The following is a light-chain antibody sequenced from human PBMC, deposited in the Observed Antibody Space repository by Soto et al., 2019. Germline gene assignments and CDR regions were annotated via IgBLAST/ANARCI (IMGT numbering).Light chain of an antibody. Sequence: QSVLTQPPSVSAAPGQKVTISCSGSSSNIGNKDVSWYQQFPGTAPKLLIYDNNKRPSGIPDLFSGSKSGTSATLGITGLQTGDEADYYCGTWDSSLSADVFGTGTKVTVL. CDR2: DNN. CDR1: SSNIGNKD. V-gene: IGLV1-51*01. CDR3: GTWDSSLSADV. J-gene: IGLJ1*01.